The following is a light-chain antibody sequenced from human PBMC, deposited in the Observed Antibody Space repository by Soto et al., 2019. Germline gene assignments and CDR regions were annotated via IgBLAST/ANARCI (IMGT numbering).Light chain of an antibody. CDR1: QSVSRSY. J-gene: IGKJ1*01. Sequence: EIVLTQSPGTLSLSPGERATLSCRASQSVSRSYLAWYQQKPGQAPRLLIYGASSRATGIPNRISGTSSRADFTLTSSIQDPEDVVEYCWKHYSCPPKTFGQGTKVDIK. CDR2: GAS. CDR3: KHYSCPPKT. V-gene: IGKV3-20*01.